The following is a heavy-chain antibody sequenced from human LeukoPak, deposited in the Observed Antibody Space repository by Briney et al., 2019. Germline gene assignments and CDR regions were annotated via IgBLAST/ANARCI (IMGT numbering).Heavy chain of an antibody. J-gene: IGHJ3*02. CDR3: AADVLRRGDPDAFDI. CDR2: IVVASGDT. D-gene: IGHD4-17*01. V-gene: IGHV1-58*01. CDR1: GFTFANSA. Sequence: ASVRVSCKASGFTFANSAVQWVRQARGQRLEWIGWIVVASGDTNYAQKFQERVTITRDMSTSTAYMEVRSLRSEDTAVYYCAADVLRRGDPDAFDIWGQGTMVTVSS.